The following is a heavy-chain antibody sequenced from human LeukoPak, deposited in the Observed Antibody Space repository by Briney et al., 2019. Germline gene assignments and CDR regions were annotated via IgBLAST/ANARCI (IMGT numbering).Heavy chain of an antibody. Sequence: NPGGSLRLSCAASGFTFSSYAMHWVRQAPGKGLEWVAVISYDGSNKYYADSVKGRFTISRDNSKNTLYLQMNSLRAEDTAVYYCARDSFLGYYTGRWFDPWGQGTLVTVSS. CDR3: ARDSFLGYYTGRWFDP. V-gene: IGHV3-30-3*01. CDR2: ISYDGSNK. CDR1: GFTFSSYA. J-gene: IGHJ5*02. D-gene: IGHD3-3*01.